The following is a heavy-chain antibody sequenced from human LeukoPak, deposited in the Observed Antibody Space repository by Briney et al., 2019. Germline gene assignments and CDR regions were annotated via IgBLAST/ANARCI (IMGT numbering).Heavy chain of an antibody. V-gene: IGHV3-7*01. Sequence: PGGSLRLSCAASGFAFSSSWMSWVRRAPGKGLEWVANIKQDGSETYYVDSLKGRFTVSRDNAKNSVYLQMNNLRAEDTAVYYCARRAPGYCITTSCPDTYYYYYYMDVWGKGTTVTVPS. CDR2: IKQDGSET. CDR1: GFAFSSSW. J-gene: IGHJ6*03. CDR3: ARRAPGYCITTSCPDTYYYYYYMDV. D-gene: IGHD2-2*01.